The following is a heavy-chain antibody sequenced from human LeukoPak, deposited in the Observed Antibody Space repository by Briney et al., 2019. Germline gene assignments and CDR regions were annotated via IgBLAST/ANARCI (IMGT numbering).Heavy chain of an antibody. CDR3: ARGAYYDFLTGYETVDAFDI. CDR1: GYTFTSYG. D-gene: IGHD3-9*01. CDR2: ISPYNGNT. J-gene: IGHJ3*02. V-gene: IGHV1-18*01. Sequence: ASVKVSCKASGYTFTSYGITWVRQAPGQGLEWMGRISPYNGNTNYAQKFQGRVTMTTDTSTSTAYMELRSLRSDDTAVYYCARGAYYDFLTGYETVDAFDIWAQGTMVTVSS.